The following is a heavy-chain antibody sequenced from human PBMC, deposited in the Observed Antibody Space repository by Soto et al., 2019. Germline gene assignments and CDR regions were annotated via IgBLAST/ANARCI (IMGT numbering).Heavy chain of an antibody. CDR2: ISGSGGST. V-gene: IGHV3-23*01. Sequence: EVQLLESGGGLVQPGGSLRLSCAASGFTFSSYAMSWVRQAPGKGLEWVSAISGSGGSTYYADSVKGRFTISSDNSKNTLYLQMNSLRAEDTAVYYCAKEAYLLWFEEEKRFDPWGQGTLVTVSS. J-gene: IGHJ5*02. D-gene: IGHD3-10*01. CDR3: AKEAYLLWFEEEKRFDP. CDR1: GFTFSSYA.